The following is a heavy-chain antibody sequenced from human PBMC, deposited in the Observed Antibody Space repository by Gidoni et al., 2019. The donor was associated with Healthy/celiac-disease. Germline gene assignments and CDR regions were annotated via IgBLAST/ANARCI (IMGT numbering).Heavy chain of an antibody. CDR2: IKQDGSEK. V-gene: IGHV3-7*03. Sequence: EVQLVESGGGLVQPGGSLRLSCAASGFTFSSYWMSWVRQAPGKGLEWVANIKQDGSEKYYGDSVKGRFTISRDNAKNSLYLQMNSLRAEDTAVYYCARHKADSGSYYFDYWGQGTLVTVSS. D-gene: IGHD1-26*01. J-gene: IGHJ4*02. CDR1: GFTFSSYW. CDR3: ARHKADSGSYYFDY.